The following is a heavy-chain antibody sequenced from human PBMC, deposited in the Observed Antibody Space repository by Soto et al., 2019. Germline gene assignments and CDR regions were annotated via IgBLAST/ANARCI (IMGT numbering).Heavy chain of an antibody. CDR3: AREDL. Sequence: GGSLRLSCAASGFTFGGYWMHWVRQAPGKGLEWVAFLSYDGSNTYYADSVKGRFTISRDNSKNTLYLQMNSLRAEDTAVYYCAREDLWGQGTLVTVSS. J-gene: IGHJ4*02. CDR2: LSYDGSNT. D-gene: IGHD3-3*01. V-gene: IGHV3-30-3*01. CDR1: GFTFGGYW.